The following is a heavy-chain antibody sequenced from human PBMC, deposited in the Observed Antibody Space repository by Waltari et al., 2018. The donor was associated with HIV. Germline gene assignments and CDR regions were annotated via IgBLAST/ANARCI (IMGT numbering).Heavy chain of an antibody. CDR3: ARELKQLSPQDYDSPPRGFDI. CDR1: GGTFSSSA. D-gene: IGHD3-22*01. Sequence: QVQLLQSGAEVKKPGSSVKVSCKAPGGTFSSSAISSIRQAPGQGLEWMGGIIPIFDTSNYAQKCQGRVTITADKSTSTAYMELSSLRSDDTAVYYCARELKQLSPQDYDSPPRGFDIWGQGTMVTVSS. J-gene: IGHJ3*02. V-gene: IGHV1-69*14. CDR2: IIPIFDTS.